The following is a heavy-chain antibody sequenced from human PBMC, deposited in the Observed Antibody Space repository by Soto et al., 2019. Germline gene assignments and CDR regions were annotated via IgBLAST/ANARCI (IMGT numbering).Heavy chain of an antibody. CDR3: ARGGYYYDSSRYYCYDAFDI. CDR1: GYSISSGYY. CDR2: ICHSGST. D-gene: IGHD3-22*01. V-gene: IGHV4-38-2*01. Sequence: PSETLSLTCAVSGYSISSGYYWGWIRHPPGKGLEWIGSICHSGSTYYNPSLKSRVTISVETSKNQFSLKLSSVTAADTAVYYCARGGYYYDSSRYYCYDAFDIWGKG. J-gene: IGHJ3*02.